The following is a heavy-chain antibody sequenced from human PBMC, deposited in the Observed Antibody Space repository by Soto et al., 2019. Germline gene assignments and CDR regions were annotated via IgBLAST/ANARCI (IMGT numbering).Heavy chain of an antibody. V-gene: IGHV3-23*01. J-gene: IGHJ6*02. Sequence: GSLLLSCAAPGFTFSSYAMSWVRQAPGKGLEWVSGISGSGGSTYYADSVKGRFTISRDNSKNTLYLQMNSLRAEDTAVYYCAKGGGYSGYDYFGDYYYGMDVWGQGTKVTVSS. D-gene: IGHD5-12*01. CDR2: ISGSGGST. CDR3: AKGGGYSGYDYFGDYYYGMDV. CDR1: GFTFSSYA.